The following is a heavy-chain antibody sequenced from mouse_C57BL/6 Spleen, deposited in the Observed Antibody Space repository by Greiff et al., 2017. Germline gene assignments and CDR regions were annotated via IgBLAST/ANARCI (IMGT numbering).Heavy chain of an antibody. CDR3: ARDYYGSSYEWYFDV. D-gene: IGHD1-1*01. Sequence: EVKLMESGGDLVKPGGSLKLSCAASGFTFSSYGMSWVRQTPDKRLEWVATISSGGSYTYYPDSVKGRFTISRDNAKNTLYLQMSSLKSEDTAMYYWARDYYGSSYEWYFDVWGTGTTVTVSS. V-gene: IGHV5-6*01. CDR1: GFTFSSYG. J-gene: IGHJ1*03. CDR2: ISSGGSYT.